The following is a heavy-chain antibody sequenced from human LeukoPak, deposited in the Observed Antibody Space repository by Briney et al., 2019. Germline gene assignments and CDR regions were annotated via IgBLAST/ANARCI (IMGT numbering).Heavy chain of an antibody. V-gene: IGHV3-23*01. CDR3: AKDYDFWSGLDY. CDR2: ISGSGGST. D-gene: IGHD3-3*01. CDR1: GFTFSSYA. Sequence: GGSLRLSCAASGFTFSSYAMSWVRQAPGKGLEWVSAISGSGGSTNYADSVKGRFTISRDNSKNTLYLQMNSLRAEDTAVYYCAKDYDFWSGLDYWGQGTLVTVSS. J-gene: IGHJ4*02.